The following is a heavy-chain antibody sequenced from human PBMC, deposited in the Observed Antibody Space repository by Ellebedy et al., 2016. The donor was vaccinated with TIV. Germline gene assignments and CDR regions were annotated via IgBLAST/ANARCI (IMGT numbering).Heavy chain of an antibody. CDR1: GFTVSSNY. CDR2: IHSGGST. Sequence: GGSLRLXXAVSGFTVSSNYMSWVRQAPGKGLEWVSVIHSGGSTYYADSVKGRFTISRDNSKNTLYLQMNSLRAEDTAVYYCARVLRELSDAFDIWGQGTMVTVSS. V-gene: IGHV3-53*01. CDR3: ARVLRELSDAFDI. J-gene: IGHJ3*02. D-gene: IGHD1-7*01.